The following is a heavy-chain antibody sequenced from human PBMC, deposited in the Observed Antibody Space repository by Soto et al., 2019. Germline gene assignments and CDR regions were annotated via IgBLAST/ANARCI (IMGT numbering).Heavy chain of an antibody. CDR1: GFKNSKSA. Sequence: ASGFKNSKSALCWVHQAPGKGLEWVSSISDSGTNTFYGDSVKGRFAISRDTSKNTVYMQMNNLRAEDMALYYCEKDGNRKDDYWGQGTVVTVSS. J-gene: IGHJ4*01. V-gene: IGHV3-23*01. CDR2: ISDSGTNT. CDR3: EKDGNRKDDY.